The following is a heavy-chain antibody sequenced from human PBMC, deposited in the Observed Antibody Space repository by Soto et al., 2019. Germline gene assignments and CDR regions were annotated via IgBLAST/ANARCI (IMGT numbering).Heavy chain of an antibody. CDR2: IWYDGSNK. CDR3: ARDPSKYSSSWYGRSGLVDWYFDL. D-gene: IGHD6-13*01. Sequence: PGGSLRLSCAASGFTFSSYGMHWVRQAPGKGLEWVAVIWYDGSNKYYADSVKGRFTISRDNSKNTLYLQMNSLRAEDTAVYYCARDPSKYSSSWYGRSGLVDWYFDLWGRGTLVTVSS. J-gene: IGHJ2*01. CDR1: GFTFSSYG. V-gene: IGHV3-33*01.